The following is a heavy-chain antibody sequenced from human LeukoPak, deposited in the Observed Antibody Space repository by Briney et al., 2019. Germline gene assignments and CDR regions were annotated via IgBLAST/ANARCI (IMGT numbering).Heavy chain of an antibody. J-gene: IGHJ4*02. V-gene: IGHV4-30-4*08. CDR3: AREGEIAAAGTFRH. CDR2: IYYSGST. D-gene: IGHD6-13*01. Sequence: SETLSLTCTVSGGSLSSGDYYWSWIRQPPGKGLEWIGYIYYSGSTYYNPSLKSRVTISVDTSKNQFSLKLSSVTAADTAVYYYAREGEIAAAGTFRHWGQGTLVTVSS. CDR1: GGSLSSGDYY.